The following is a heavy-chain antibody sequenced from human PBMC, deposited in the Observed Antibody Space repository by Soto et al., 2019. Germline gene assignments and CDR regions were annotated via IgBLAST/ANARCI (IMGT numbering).Heavy chain of an antibody. CDR1: GFTFSTYW. D-gene: IGHD4-17*01. V-gene: IGHV3-7*01. J-gene: IGHJ4*02. Sequence: EVQLVESGGGLVQPGGSLSLSCAASGFTFSTYWMSWVRQAPGKGLEWVANIKGDGSENRYVDSVKGRYTISTDNAKNTLYLQMDSLRAEDTAVYYCARIAYGDYRHFDYWGQGTLVTVSS. CDR2: IKGDGSEN. CDR3: ARIAYGDYRHFDY.